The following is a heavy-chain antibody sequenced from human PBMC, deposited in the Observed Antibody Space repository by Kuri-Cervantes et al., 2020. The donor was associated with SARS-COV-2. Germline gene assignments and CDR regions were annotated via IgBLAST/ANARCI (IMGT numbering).Heavy chain of an antibody. Sequence: GSLRLSCAVYGGSFDDYWWSWVRQPPGTGLEWIGDTKHSGSTNCNPSLKSRVTISVDTSKNQFSLKLSSVTAADTAVYYCARVHEYSSSWLIPPDVHYMDVWGKGTMVTVSS. CDR3: ARVHEYSSSWLIPPDVHYMDV. D-gene: IGHD6-6*01. J-gene: IGHJ6*03. CDR2: TKHSGST. V-gene: IGHV4-34*01. CDR1: GGSFDDYW.